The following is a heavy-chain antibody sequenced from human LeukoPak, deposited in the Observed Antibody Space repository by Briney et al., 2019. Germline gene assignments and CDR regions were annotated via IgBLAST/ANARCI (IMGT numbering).Heavy chain of an antibody. CDR3: ARDTLGTAMVDY. Sequence: SETLSLTCTVSGGSISSGGYYWSWIRQPPGKGLEWIGYIYHSGSTYYNPSLKSRVTISVDTSKNQFSLKLSSVTAADTAVYYCARDTLGTAMVDYWGQGTLVTVSS. CDR2: IYHSGST. J-gene: IGHJ4*02. D-gene: IGHD5-18*01. V-gene: IGHV4-30-2*01. CDR1: GGSISSGGYY.